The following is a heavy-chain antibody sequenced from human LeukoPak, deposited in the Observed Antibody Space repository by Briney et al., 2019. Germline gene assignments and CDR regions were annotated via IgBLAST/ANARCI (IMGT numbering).Heavy chain of an antibody. J-gene: IGHJ4*02. CDR1: GFTFSGYW. D-gene: IGHD3-10*01. Sequence: GGSLRLSCAASGFTFSGYWMSWVRQAPGKGLEWVANIKQDGSEKYYVDSVKGRFTISRDNAKNSLYLQMNSLRAEDTAVYYCARVPVLLWFGELLPGALDYWGQGTLVTVSS. CDR3: ARVPVLLWFGELLPGALDY. V-gene: IGHV3-7*01. CDR2: IKQDGSEK.